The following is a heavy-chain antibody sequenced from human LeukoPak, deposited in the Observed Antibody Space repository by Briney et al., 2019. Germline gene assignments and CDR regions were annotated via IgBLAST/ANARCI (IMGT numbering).Heavy chain of an antibody. J-gene: IGHJ4*02. D-gene: IGHD1-14*01. CDR1: GDSVTNDFF. Sequence: SETLSLTCTVSGDSVTNDFFWGWVRPPPGKELEWIGSFCLGRDTYYRPSLKSRVTISVDTSKNQFSLNLNSVTAADTAVYYCARWASISREPGGFFDHWGQGTLVTVSS. V-gene: IGHV4-38-2*02. CDR3: ARWASISREPGGFFDH. CDR2: FCLGRDT.